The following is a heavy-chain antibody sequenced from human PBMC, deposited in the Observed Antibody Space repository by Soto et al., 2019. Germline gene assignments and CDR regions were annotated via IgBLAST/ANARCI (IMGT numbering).Heavy chain of an antibody. V-gene: IGHV1-2*04. CDR2: INPNSGGT. CDR1: GYTFTGYY. Sequence: ASVKVSCKASGYTFTGYYMHWVRQAPGQGLEWMGWINPNSGGTNYAQKFQGWVTMTRDTSISTAYMELSRLRSDDTAVYYCAREFRTSYSFWFDPWGQGTLVTVSS. D-gene: IGHD2-21*01. CDR3: AREFRTSYSFWFDP. J-gene: IGHJ5*02.